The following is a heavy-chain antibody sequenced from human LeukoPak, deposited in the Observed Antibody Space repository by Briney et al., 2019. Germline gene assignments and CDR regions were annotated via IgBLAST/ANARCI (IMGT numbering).Heavy chain of an antibody. J-gene: IGHJ3*02. CDR1: GFTFSSYS. CDR3: ASFYYNLGYGGFGI. D-gene: IGHD4-23*01. V-gene: IGHV3-53*01. CDR2: IYSGGGT. Sequence: GGSLRLSCAASGFTFSSYSMNWVRQAPGKGLECVLVIYSGGGTYYGDSVRGRFTISRDKSKNTLYLQMNSLRAEDTAVYYCASFYYNLGYGGFGIWGQGTMVTVSS.